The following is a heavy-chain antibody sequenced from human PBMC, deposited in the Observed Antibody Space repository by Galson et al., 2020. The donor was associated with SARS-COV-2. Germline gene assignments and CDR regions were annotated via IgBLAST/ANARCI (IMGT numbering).Heavy chain of an antibody. D-gene: IGHD3-9*01. CDR3: AKDWTYYDILTGYFGRIEYDYYGMDV. V-gene: IGHV3-30*18. Sequence: GGSLRLSCAASGFTFSSYGMHWVRQAPGKGLEWVAFILYDGSNKYSADSVKGRFTISRDNSKNTLYLQMNSLRAEDTAVYYCAKDWTYYDILTGYFGRIEYDYYGMDVWGQGTTVTVSS. CDR1: GFTFSSYG. J-gene: IGHJ6*02. CDR2: ILYDGSNK.